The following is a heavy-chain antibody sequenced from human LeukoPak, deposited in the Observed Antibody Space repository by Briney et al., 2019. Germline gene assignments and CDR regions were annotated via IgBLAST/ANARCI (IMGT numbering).Heavy chain of an antibody. J-gene: IGHJ4*02. CDR2: ISGSGGST. Sequence: GGTLRLSCAASGGTFSSDARSWVRQAPGKGLEWVSAISGSGGSTYYADSVKGRFTIQRDNCNDAVYLQMSRLRSEDTGVYYCAKHASPGWVRGVIILPPGAQENLDSVST. CDR3: AKHASPGWVRGVIILPP. D-gene: IGHD3-10*01. V-gene: IGHV3-23*01. CDR1: GGTFSSDA.